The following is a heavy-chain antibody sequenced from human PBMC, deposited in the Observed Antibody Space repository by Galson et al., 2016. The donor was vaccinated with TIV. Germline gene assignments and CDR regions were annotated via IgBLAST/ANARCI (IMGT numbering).Heavy chain of an antibody. CDR1: GNSLTELV. D-gene: IGHD2/OR15-2a*01. Sequence: SVKVSCKVSGNSLTELVLHWVRQAPGKGLEWMGGFDPEVSKTVYAQRFQGRVTVTADTYGDTDYMELGSLRIEDTAVYYCATVAWFPGLSLDDWGQGTLVTVSS. J-gene: IGHJ4*02. CDR3: ATVAWFPGLSLDD. CDR2: FDPEVSKT. V-gene: IGHV1-24*01.